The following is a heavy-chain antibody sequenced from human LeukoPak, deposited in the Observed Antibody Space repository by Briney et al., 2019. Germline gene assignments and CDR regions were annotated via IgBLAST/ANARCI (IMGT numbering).Heavy chain of an antibody. CDR2: IRRRAYGGAA. CDR3: SRNGLVDFDY. Sequence: WIRQPAGKWLEGVGFIRRRAYGGAAEYAASVKGRFIISRDDSKGIAYLQMNSLKTEDTAVYYCSRNGLVDFDYWGQGSRVIVSP. V-gene: IGHV3-49*02. J-gene: IGHJ4*02.